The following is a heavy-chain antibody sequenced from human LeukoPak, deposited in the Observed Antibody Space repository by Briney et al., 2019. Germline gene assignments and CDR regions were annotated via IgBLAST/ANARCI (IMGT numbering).Heavy chain of an antibody. CDR3: ARRRYCYDSSGTLFDY. CDR2: IYYSGST. V-gene: IGHV4-39*01. J-gene: IGHJ4*02. Sequence: SETLSLTCTVSGGSISSSSYYWGWIRQPPGKGLEWIGSIYYSGSTYYNPSLKSRVTISVDTSKNQFSLKLSSVTAADTAVYYCARRRYCYDSSGTLFDYWGQGTLVTVSS. CDR1: GGSISSSSYY. D-gene: IGHD3-22*01.